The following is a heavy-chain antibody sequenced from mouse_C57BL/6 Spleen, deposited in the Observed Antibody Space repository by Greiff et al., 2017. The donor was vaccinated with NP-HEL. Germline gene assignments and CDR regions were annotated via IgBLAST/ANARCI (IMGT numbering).Heavy chain of an antibody. CDR1: GFTFSDYG. CDR3: ARTGTDYAMDY. J-gene: IGHJ4*01. Sequence: EVQVVESGGGLVKPGGSLKLSCAASGFTFSDYGMHWVRQAPEKGLEWVAYISSGSSTIYYADTVKGRFTISRDNAKNTLFLQMTSLRSEDTAMYYCARTGTDYAMDYWGQGTSVTVSS. V-gene: IGHV5-17*01. CDR2: ISSGSSTI.